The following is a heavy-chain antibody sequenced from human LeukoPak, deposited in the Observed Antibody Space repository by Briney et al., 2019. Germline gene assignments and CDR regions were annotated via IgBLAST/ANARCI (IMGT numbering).Heavy chain of an antibody. CDR3: ARDRVRIVDDFWSGYTDWFDY. D-gene: IGHD3-3*01. V-gene: IGHV1-18*01. Sequence: ASVKVSCKASGFTFTTYAISWVRQAPGQGLEWMGWISPYNGNTNYAQNLQGRVTMTTDTSTSTAYMELRSLRSDDTAVYYCARDRVRIVDDFWSGYTDWFDYWGQGTLVTVSS. CDR2: ISPYNGNT. CDR1: GFTFTTYA. J-gene: IGHJ4*02.